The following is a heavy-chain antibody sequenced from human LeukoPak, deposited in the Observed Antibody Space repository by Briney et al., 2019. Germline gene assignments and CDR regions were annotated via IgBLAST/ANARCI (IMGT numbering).Heavy chain of an antibody. CDR3: AKHSSSSLWYYYYMDV. D-gene: IGHD6-6*01. J-gene: IGHJ6*03. CDR1: GFTLSSYA. CDR2: ISGSGGTT. Sequence: GGSLRLSCAASGFTLSSYAMSWVRQAPGMGLEWVSAISGSGGTTYYADSVKGRFTISRDNFKNSLYLQMNSLRAEDTALYYCAKHSSSSLWYYYYMDVWGKGTTVTVSS. V-gene: IGHV3-23*01.